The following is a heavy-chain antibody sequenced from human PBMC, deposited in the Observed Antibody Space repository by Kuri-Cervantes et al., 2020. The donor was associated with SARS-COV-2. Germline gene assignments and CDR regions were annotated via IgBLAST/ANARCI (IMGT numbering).Heavy chain of an antibody. CDR2: IKQDGSEK. J-gene: IGHJ3*02. CDR3: ARANEYYDILTGRKDAFDI. D-gene: IGHD3-9*01. V-gene: IGHV3-7*01. Sequence: GGSLRLSCAASGFTFSSYWMSWVRQAPGKGLEWVANIKQDGSEKYYVDSVKGRFTISRDNAKNTLYLQMNSLRAEDTAVYYCARANEYYDILTGRKDAFDIWGQGTMVTVSS. CDR1: GFTFSSYW.